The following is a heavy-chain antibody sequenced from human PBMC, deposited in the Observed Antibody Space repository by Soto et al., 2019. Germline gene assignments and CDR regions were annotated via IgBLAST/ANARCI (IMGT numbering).Heavy chain of an antibody. CDR3: ARGDTAVGTRAFDY. J-gene: IGHJ4*02. CDR1: GDSVSSNSGA. CDR2: TYYRSKWYN. V-gene: IGHV6-1*01. Sequence: KQSPTLSLTCVISGDSVSSNSGAWNWIRQSPSRGLEWLGRTYYRSKWYNDYAVSVKSRITINPDTSKNQFSLQLNSVTPEDTAVYYCARGDTAVGTRAFDYWGQGTLVTVSS. D-gene: IGHD6-13*01.